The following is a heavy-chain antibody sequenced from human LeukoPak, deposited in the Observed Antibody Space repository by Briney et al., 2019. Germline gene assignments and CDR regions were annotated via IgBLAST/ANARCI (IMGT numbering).Heavy chain of an antibody. Sequence: GGSLRLSCAASGFTFSSYWMHWVRQAPGKGLVWVSRINSDGSSTSYADSVKGRFTISRDNAKNTLYLQMNSLRAEDTAVYYCASLYYYDSSGYYYLGSAFDIWGQGTMVTVSS. CDR1: GFTFSSYW. CDR2: INSDGSST. J-gene: IGHJ3*02. D-gene: IGHD3-22*01. V-gene: IGHV3-74*01. CDR3: ASLYYYDSSGYYYLGSAFDI.